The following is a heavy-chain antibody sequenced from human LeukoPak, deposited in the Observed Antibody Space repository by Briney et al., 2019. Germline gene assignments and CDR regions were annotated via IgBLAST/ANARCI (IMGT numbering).Heavy chain of an antibody. J-gene: IGHJ3*02. V-gene: IGHV1-18*01. D-gene: IGHD4-17*01. CDR2: ISAYNGNT. CDR1: GYTFTSYG. CDR3: ARDRPDGDSPPI. Sequence: ASLKVSCKASGYTFTSYGISWVRQAPGQGLEWMGWISAYNGNTNYAQKLQGRVTMTTDTSTSTAYMELRSLRSDDTAVYYCARDRPDGDSPPIWGQGTMDTVSS.